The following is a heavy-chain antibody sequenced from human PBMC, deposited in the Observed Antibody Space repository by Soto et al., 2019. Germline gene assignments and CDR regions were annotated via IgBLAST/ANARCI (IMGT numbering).Heavy chain of an antibody. Sequence: ASVKVSCKASGYTFTGYYMHWVRQAPGQGLEWMGWINPNSGGTNYAQKFQGWVTMTRDTSISTAYMELSRLRSDDTAVYFGVRSAVRNTPLDYWGQGTLVTVSS. CDR2: INPNSGGT. J-gene: IGHJ4*02. CDR3: VRSAVRNTPLDY. CDR1: GYTFTGYY. D-gene: IGHD2-2*02. V-gene: IGHV1-2*04.